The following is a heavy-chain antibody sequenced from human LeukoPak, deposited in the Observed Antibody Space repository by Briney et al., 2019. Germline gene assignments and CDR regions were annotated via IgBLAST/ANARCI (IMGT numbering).Heavy chain of an antibody. CDR1: GFTFTNYA. CDR3: AKKAFIASGPFYFDS. CDR2: ISGGGGVVT. Sequence: PGGSLRLSCAASGFTFTNYAMSWVRQAPGKGLEWVSPISGGGGVVTFYADSVKGRFTMSRDNSRNTVFLQMNSLRPEDTAIYYCAKKAFIASGPFYFDSWGQGTLVTVSS. D-gene: IGHD2-15*01. J-gene: IGHJ4*02. V-gene: IGHV3-23*01.